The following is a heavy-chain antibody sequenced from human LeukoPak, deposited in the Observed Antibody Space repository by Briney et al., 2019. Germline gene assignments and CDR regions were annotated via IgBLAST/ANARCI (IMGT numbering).Heavy chain of an antibody. J-gene: IGHJ6*03. CDR1: GFTFSTYS. V-gene: IGHV3-48*04. CDR3: ARDNYAPPFLGASYYYYMDV. Sequence: GGSLRLSCAASGFTFSTYSMNWVRQVPGKGLEWVSYIDSDSPTIYYADSVKGRFTISRDNAKNSLYLQMNSLRAEDTAVYYCARDNYAPPFLGASYYYYMDVWGKGTTVTVSS. CDR2: IDSDSPTI. D-gene: IGHD2-2*01.